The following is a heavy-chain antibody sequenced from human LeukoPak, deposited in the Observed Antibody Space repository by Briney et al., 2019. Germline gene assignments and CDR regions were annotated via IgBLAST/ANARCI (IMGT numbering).Heavy chain of an antibody. CDR1: GGTFSSYA. D-gene: IGHD6-19*01. CDR3: ARPSFSSGWHFDY. V-gene: IGHV1-69*05. J-gene: IGHJ4*02. Sequence: ASVKVSCKASGGTFSSYAISWVRQAPGQGLEWMGGIIPIFGTANYAQKFQGRVTITRDTSASTAYMELSSLRSEDTAVYYCARPSFSSGWHFDYWGQGTLVTVSS. CDR2: IIPIFGTA.